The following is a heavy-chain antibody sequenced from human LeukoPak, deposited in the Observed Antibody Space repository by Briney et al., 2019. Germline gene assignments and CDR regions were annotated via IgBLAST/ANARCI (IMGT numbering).Heavy chain of an antibody. CDR1: GFTFSSYA. D-gene: IGHD2-2*01. V-gene: IGHV3-23*01. Sequence: GXSLRLSCAASGFTFSSYAMTWVRQAPGKGLEWVSAISGSGGSRYYADSVKGRFTISRDNSKNTLYLQMNSLIVEHTAVYYCAKDLTGGSTRVVPAANLFDPWGQGTLVTVSS. CDR2: ISGSGGSR. J-gene: IGHJ5*02. CDR3: AKDLTGGSTRVVPAANLFDP.